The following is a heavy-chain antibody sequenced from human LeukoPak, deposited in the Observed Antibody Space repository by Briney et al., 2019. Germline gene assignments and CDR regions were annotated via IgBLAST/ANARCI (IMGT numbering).Heavy chain of an antibody. CDR1: GYSFTSYW. CDR2: IYPGDSDT. J-gene: IGHJ4*02. Sequence: GESLKISRKGSGYSFTSYWICWVRQMPGKGLEWMGIIYPGDSDTTYSPSFQGQVTISADQPISTAYLKWNSLKASDTAMYYCARLFEYCYDRSGYYFDDWGQGTLVTVAS. D-gene: IGHD3-22*01. V-gene: IGHV5-51*01. CDR3: ARLFEYCYDRSGYYFDD.